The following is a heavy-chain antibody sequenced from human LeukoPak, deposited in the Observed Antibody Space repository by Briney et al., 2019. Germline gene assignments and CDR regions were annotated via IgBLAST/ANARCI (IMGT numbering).Heavy chain of an antibody. D-gene: IGHD3-10*01. J-gene: IGHJ3*02. CDR2: ISGSSSTI. CDR3: ARDLGLIWFGELGDAFDI. V-gene: IGHV3-48*03. Sequence: PGGSLRLSCAACGFTFSSYEMNWVRQGPGKGLEWVSYISGSSSTIYYVDSMKGRFTISRDNAKNSLNLQMNSLRDEDTAVYYCARDLGLIWFGELGDAFDIWGQGTMVTVSS. CDR1: GFTFSSYE.